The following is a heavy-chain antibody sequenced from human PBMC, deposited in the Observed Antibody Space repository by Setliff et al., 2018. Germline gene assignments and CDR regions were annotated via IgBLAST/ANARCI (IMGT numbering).Heavy chain of an antibody. CDR1: GFTFSSYA. Sequence: PGGSLRLSCAASGFTFSSYAMHWVRQAPGKGLEWVSAISGSGGSTYYADSVKGRFTISRDNSKNTLYLQMDSLRAEDTAVYYCARNWVTAQHYYYGMDVWGQGTTVTVSS. CDR2: ISGSGGST. V-gene: IGHV3-23*01. CDR3: ARNWVTAQHYYYGMDV. J-gene: IGHJ6*02. D-gene: IGHD2-21*02.